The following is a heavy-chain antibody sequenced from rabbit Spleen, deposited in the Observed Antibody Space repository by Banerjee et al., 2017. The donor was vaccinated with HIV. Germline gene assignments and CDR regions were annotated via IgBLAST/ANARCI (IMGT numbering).Heavy chain of an antibody. Sequence: QSLEESGGGLVKPGGSLTLSCKASGFDFSSYYMSWVRQAPGKGLEWIGIIYAGKGSTDYASWVNGRFTISSDNAQNTVDLQMNSLTAADTATYFCARDLTDVIGWNFGWWGPGTLVTVS. J-gene: IGHJ4*01. V-gene: IGHV1S7*01. CDR2: IYAGKGST. D-gene: IGHD1-1*01. CDR3: ARDLTDVIGWNFGW. CDR1: GFDFSSYY.